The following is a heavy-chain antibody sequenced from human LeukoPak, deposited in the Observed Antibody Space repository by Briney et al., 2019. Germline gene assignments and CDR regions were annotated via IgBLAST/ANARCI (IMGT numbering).Heavy chain of an antibody. CDR2: IYHSGST. Sequence: PSETLSLTCAVSGYSISSGYYWGWIRQPPGKGLEWIGSIYHSGSTYYNPSLKSRVTISVDTSKNQFSLKLSSVTAADTAVYSCARQIVPAAIPSNWFDPWGQGTLVTVSS. CDR3: ARQIVPAAIPSNWFDP. V-gene: IGHV4-38-2*01. D-gene: IGHD2-2*02. CDR1: GYSISSGYY. J-gene: IGHJ5*02.